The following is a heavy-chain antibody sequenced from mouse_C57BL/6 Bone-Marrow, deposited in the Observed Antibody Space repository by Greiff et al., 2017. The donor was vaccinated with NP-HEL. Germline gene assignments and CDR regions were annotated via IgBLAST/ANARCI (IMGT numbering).Heavy chain of an antibody. CDR2: IDPSDSYT. D-gene: IGHD3-2*02. J-gene: IGHJ4*01. CDR1: GYTFTSSW. V-gene: IGHV1-69*01. Sequence: QVQLQQPGAELVMPGASVKLSCKASGYTFTSSWMPWVTQRPGQGLEWIGEIDPSDSYTNYNQKFKGKSTLTVDKSSSTAYMQLSSLTSEDSAVYYCARWGAQATPYAMDYWGQGTSVTVSS. CDR3: ARWGAQATPYAMDY.